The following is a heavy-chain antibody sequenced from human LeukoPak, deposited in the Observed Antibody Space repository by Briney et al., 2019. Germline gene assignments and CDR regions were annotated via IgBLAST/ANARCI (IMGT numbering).Heavy chain of an antibody. Sequence: SETLSLTCAVYGGSFSGYYWSWIRQPPGKGLEWIGEINHSGSTNYNPSLKSRVTISVDTSKNQFSLKLSSVTAADTAVYYCARQRIVVGPFDHWGQGTLVTVSS. J-gene: IGHJ4*02. V-gene: IGHV4-34*01. CDR2: INHSGST. CDR3: ARQRIVVGPFDH. CDR1: GGSFSGYY. D-gene: IGHD3-22*01.